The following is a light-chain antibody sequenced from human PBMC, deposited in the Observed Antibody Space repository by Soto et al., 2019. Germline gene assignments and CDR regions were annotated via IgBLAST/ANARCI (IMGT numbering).Light chain of an antibody. J-gene: IGLJ2*01. Sequence: QSVLTQPPSVSGAPGQRVTISCTGSSSNIGAGYDVHWYQQLPGTAPKLLIYGNSNRPSGVPDRCSGSKSGTSASLAITGLQAEDEADYYCQSYDSSLSALVFGGGTKRTVL. V-gene: IGLV1-40*01. CDR3: QSYDSSLSALV. CDR1: SSNIGAGYD. CDR2: GNS.